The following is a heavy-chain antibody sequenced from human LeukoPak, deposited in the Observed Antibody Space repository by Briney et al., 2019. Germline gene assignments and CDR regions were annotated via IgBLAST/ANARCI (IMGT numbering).Heavy chain of an antibody. Sequence: PGGSLRLSCAASGFTFSSYSMNWVRQAPGKGLEWVSYISSSSSTIYYADSVKGRFTISRDNAKNSLYLQMNSLRAEDTAVYYCARDQCSSTSCYGPDAFDIWGQGTMVTVSS. J-gene: IGHJ3*02. CDR2: ISSSSSTI. D-gene: IGHD2-2*01. CDR3: ARDQCSSTSCYGPDAFDI. V-gene: IGHV3-48*01. CDR1: GFTFSSYS.